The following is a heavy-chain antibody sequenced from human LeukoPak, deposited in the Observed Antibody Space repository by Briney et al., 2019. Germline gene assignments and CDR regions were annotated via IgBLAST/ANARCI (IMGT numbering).Heavy chain of an antibody. CDR3: ATHRSSSWYRGYFDY. CDR1: GFTFSSYA. J-gene: IGHJ4*02. CDR2: ISGSGGST. V-gene: IGHV3-23*01. Sequence: SGGSLTLSCAASGFTFSSYAMSWLRQAPGKGLEWVSAISGSGGSTYYADSVKGRFTISRDNSKNTLYLQMNSLRAEDTAVYYCATHRSSSWYRGYFDYWGQGTLVTVSS. D-gene: IGHD6-13*01.